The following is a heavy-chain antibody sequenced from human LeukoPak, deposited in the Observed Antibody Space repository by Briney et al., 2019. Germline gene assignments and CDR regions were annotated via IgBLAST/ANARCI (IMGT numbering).Heavy chain of an antibody. CDR3: VRLLFYADY. CDR1: GGSFSGYY. CDR2: INHSGST. V-gene: IGHV4-34*01. Sequence: SETLSLTCAVYGGSFSGYYWSWIRQPPGKGLEWIGEINHSGSTNYNPSLKSRVTISVDTSKNQFSLKLSSVTAADTAVYYCVRLLFYADYWGPGTLVTVSS. D-gene: IGHD2/OR15-2a*01. J-gene: IGHJ4*02.